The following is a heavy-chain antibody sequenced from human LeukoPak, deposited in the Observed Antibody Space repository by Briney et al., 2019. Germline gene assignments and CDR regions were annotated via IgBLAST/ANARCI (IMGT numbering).Heavy chain of an antibody. V-gene: IGHV3-23*01. D-gene: IGHD1-26*01. CDR1: GFTFSSYA. Sequence: PGGSLRLSCAASGFTFSSYAMSWVRQAPGQGLEWVSAISGSGGSTYYADSVKGRFTISRDNSKNTLYLQMNSLTAEDTAVYYCAKARPRWENYFDNWGQGTLVTVSS. CDR2: ISGSGGST. J-gene: IGHJ4*02. CDR3: AKARPRWENYFDN.